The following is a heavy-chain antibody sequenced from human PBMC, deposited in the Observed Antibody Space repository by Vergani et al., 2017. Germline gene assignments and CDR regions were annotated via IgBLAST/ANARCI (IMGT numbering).Heavy chain of an antibody. D-gene: IGHD1-26*01. CDR2: IYYSGST. Sequence: QVQLQESGPGLVKPSETLSLTCTVSGGSISSYYWSWIRQPPGKGLEWIGYIYYSGSTNYNPSLKSRVTISVDTSKNQFSLKLSSVTAADTAVYYCARMSIVELYAFDIWGQGTMVTVSS. CDR1: GGSISSYY. J-gene: IGHJ3*02. CDR3: ARMSIVELYAFDI. V-gene: IGHV4-59*01.